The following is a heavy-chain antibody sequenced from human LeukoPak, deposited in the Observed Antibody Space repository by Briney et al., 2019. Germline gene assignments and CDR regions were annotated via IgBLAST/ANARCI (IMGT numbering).Heavy chain of an antibody. CDR3: ARAPGDYYETSVFQAY. J-gene: IGHJ4*02. Sequence: ASVKVSCKASGYTFTGYYIHWVRQAPGQGLEWMGWISPNSGVTSYAQKFQDRVTMTRDTSINTAYMEVTRLTSDDTAMFYCARAPGDYYETSVFQAYWGQGTLVTVSS. D-gene: IGHD3-22*01. CDR2: ISPNSGVT. V-gene: IGHV1-2*02. CDR1: GYTFTGYY.